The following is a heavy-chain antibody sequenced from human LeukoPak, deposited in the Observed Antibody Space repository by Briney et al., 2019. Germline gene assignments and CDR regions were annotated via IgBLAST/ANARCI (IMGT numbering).Heavy chain of an antibody. Sequence: GGSLRLSCAASGFTFSSYGMHWVRQAPGKGLEWVAVISFDRSNKHYADSVKGRFTISRDNAKNSLYLQMNSLRAEDTAVYYCAATPEYYDSSGYQPYRHYYYGMDVWGQGTTVTVSS. CDR1: GFTFSSYG. CDR2: ISFDRSNK. J-gene: IGHJ6*02. CDR3: AATPEYYDSSGYQPYRHYYYGMDV. V-gene: IGHV3-30*03. D-gene: IGHD3-22*01.